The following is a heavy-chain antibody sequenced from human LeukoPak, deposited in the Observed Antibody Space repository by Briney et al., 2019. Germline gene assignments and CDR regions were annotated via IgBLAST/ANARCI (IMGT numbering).Heavy chain of an antibody. D-gene: IGHD3-10*01. CDR1: GFTFSSYS. V-gene: IGHV3-21*01. CDR2: ISSSSSYI. Sequence: GGSLRLSCAASGFTFSSYSMNWVRQAPGERLEWVSSISSSSSYIYYADSVKGRFTISRDDAKNSLFLQMNSLRDGDTAVYYCARAPMVRGVITSFDQWGQGTLVTVPS. CDR3: ARAPMVRGVITSFDQ. J-gene: IGHJ4*02.